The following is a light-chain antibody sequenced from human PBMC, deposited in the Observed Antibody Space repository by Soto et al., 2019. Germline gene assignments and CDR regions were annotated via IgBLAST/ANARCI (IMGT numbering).Light chain of an antibody. CDR1: GSNIGTNT. V-gene: IGLV1-44*01. Sequence: QSVLTQPPSASGTPGQRVTISCSGSGSNIGTNTVNWYQQLPGTTPKLLIPSDDRRPSGVPDRFSGSKSGTSASLAISGLQSEDEADYYCAAWDDSLNGVVFGGGTKVTVL. CDR3: AAWDDSLNGVV. J-gene: IGLJ2*01. CDR2: SDD.